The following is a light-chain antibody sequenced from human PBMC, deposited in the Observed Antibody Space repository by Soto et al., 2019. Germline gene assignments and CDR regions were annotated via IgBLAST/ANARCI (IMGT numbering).Light chain of an antibody. V-gene: IGKV1-9*01. Sequence: DIQLTQSPSFLSTSVGDRVTITCRASQGISSNLAWLQQRPGKAPKLLIYAASTLQSGVPSRFSGSGSWTKFTLTISSLQPEDFATYYCQQLNNYPWTFGQGTKVEIK. J-gene: IGKJ1*01. CDR1: QGISSN. CDR3: QQLNNYPWT. CDR2: AAS.